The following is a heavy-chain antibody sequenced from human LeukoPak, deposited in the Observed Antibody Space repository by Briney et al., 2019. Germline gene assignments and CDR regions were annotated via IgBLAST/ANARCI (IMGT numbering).Heavy chain of an antibody. CDR1: GGSISSGSYY. CDR2: IYTSGST. V-gene: IGHV4-61*02. J-gene: IGHJ4*02. D-gene: IGHD6-19*01. Sequence: SQTLSLTCTVSGGSISSGSYYWSWIRQAAGKGLEWIGRIYTSGSTNYNPSLKSRVTISVDTSKNQFSLKLSSVTAADTAVYYCARGDYVTERGIAVAGTDYWGQGTLVTVSS. CDR3: ARGDYVTERGIAVAGTDY.